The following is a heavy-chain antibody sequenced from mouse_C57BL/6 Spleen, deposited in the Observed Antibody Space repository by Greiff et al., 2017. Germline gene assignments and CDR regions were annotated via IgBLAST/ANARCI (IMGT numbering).Heavy chain of an antibody. CDR3: ARGIYYGKSHWYFDV. CDR2: IDPEDGET. Sequence: VHVKQSGAELVKPGASVKLSCTASGFNIKDYYMHWVKQRTEQGLEWIGRIDPEDGETKYAPKFQGKATITADTSSNTAYLQLSSLTSEDTAVYYCARGIYYGKSHWYFDVWGTGTTVTVSS. V-gene: IGHV14-2*01. D-gene: IGHD2-1*01. J-gene: IGHJ1*03. CDR1: GFNIKDYY.